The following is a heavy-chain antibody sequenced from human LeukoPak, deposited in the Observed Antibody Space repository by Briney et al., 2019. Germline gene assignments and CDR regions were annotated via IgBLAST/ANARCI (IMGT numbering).Heavy chain of an antibody. V-gene: IGHV1-18*01. CDR2: ISAYNGNT. Sequence: GASVKVSCKASGYTFTSYGISWVRQAPGQGLEWMGWISAYNGNTNYAQKLQGRVTMTTDTSTSTAYMELRSLRSDDTAVYYCARVAWFYDILTGYLNWFDPWGQGTLVTVSS. J-gene: IGHJ5*02. CDR3: ARVAWFYDILTGYLNWFDP. D-gene: IGHD3-9*01. CDR1: GYTFTSYG.